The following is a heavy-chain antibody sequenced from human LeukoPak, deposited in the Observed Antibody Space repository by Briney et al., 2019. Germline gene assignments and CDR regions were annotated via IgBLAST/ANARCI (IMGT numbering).Heavy chain of an antibody. CDR3: AKARGITIFGVAAYYFDY. CDR1: GSTFSSYA. CDR2: ISGSGGST. V-gene: IGHV3-23*01. Sequence: GGSLRLSCAASGSTFSSYAMSWVRQAPGKGLEWVSAISGSGGSTYYADSVKGRFTISRDNSKNTLYLQMNSLRAEDTAVYYCAKARGITIFGVAAYYFDYWGQGTLVTVSS. J-gene: IGHJ4*02. D-gene: IGHD3-3*01.